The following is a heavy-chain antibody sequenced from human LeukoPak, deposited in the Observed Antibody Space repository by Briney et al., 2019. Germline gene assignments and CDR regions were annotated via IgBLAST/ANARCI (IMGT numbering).Heavy chain of an antibody. CDR3: ARDYGGKDWFDP. CDR1: GYTFTSYY. Sequence: GASVKVPCKASGYTFTSYYMHWVRQAPGQGLEWMGIINPSGGSTSYAQKFQGRVTMTRDTSTSTVYMELSSLRSEDTAVYYCARDYGGKDWFDPWGQGTLVTVSS. CDR2: INPSGGST. J-gene: IGHJ5*02. D-gene: IGHD4-23*01. V-gene: IGHV1-46*01.